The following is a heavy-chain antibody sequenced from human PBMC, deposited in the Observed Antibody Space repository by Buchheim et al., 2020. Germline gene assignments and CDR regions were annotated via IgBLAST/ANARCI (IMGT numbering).Heavy chain of an antibody. D-gene: IGHD3-22*01. J-gene: IGHJ6*02. CDR2: IYYSGST. CDR1: GGSISSSSYY. CDR3: ARVSYDSSGYFPYYYYGMDV. Sequence: QLPLQESGPGLVKPSETLSLTCTVSGGSISSSSYYWGWIRQPPGKGLEWIGSIYYSGSTYYNPSLKSRVTLSVNTSKHQFSLKLSSVTAADTAVYYCARVSYDSSGYFPYYYYGMDVWGQGTT. V-gene: IGHV4-39*07.